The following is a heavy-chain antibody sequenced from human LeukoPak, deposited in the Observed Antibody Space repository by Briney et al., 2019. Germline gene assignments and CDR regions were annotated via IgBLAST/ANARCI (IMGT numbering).Heavy chain of an antibody. CDR3: ARHPSGRMWLQQGGWFDP. Sequence: PSETLSLTCTVSGGSIISSSFWWGWIRQPPGKGLEWIGSIYYSGVSYYNASLKSRVTISVDTSKNQYSLKLSSVTAADTAVYYCARHPSGRMWLQQGGWFDPWGQGTLVAVSS. V-gene: IGHV4-39*01. CDR2: IYYSGVS. CDR1: GGSIISSSFW. J-gene: IGHJ5*02. D-gene: IGHD5-24*01.